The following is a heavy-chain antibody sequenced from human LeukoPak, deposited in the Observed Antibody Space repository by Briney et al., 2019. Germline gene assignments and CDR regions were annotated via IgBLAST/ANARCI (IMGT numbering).Heavy chain of an antibody. V-gene: IGHV4-30-2*05. CDR1: GGSISSGGYS. J-gene: IGHJ4*02. D-gene: IGHD1-1*01. Sequence: SETLSLTCAVSGGSISSGGYSWSWLRQPPGKGLEWIGYIYHSGSTYYNPSLESRAAISVDTSKNQFSLNVNSVTAADAAVYYCTRAWINYFDSWGQGTLVTVSS. CDR3: TRAWINYFDS. CDR2: IYHSGST.